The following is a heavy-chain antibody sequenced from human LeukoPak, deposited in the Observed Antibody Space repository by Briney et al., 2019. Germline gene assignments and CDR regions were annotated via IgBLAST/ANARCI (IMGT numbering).Heavy chain of an antibody. CDR1: GGSISSYY. V-gene: IGHV4-59*01. CDR3: ARDSSVERAFDI. CDR2: IYYSGST. D-gene: IGHD6-19*01. Sequence: SETLSLTCTVSGGSISSYYWSWIRQPPGKGLEWIGYIYYSGSTNYNPSLKSRVTISVDTSKNQFSLKLSSVTAADTAVYYCARDSSVERAFDIWGQGTMVTVSS. J-gene: IGHJ3*02.